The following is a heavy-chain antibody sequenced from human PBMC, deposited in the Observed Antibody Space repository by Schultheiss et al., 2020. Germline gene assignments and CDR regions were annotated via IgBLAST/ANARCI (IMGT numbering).Heavy chain of an antibody. CDR1: GYTFTGYY. CDR3: ARKSYSSSGGQYAPYDGLDV. Sequence: GESLKISCKASGYTFTGYYMHWVRQAPGQGLEWMGWINPNSGGTNYAQKFQGRVSMTRDTSLNTAYVELNSLTSDDTAVYFCARKSYSSSGGQYAPYDGLDVWGQGTMVTVSS. J-gene: IGHJ3*01. CDR2: INPNSGGT. D-gene: IGHD6-19*01. V-gene: IGHV1-2*02.